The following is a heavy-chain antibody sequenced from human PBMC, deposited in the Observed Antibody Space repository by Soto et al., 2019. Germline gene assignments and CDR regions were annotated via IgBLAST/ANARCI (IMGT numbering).Heavy chain of an antibody. J-gene: IGHJ4*02. CDR3: ARGGYSSSWDHFDY. Sequence: SGPTLVNPTQTLTLTCTFSGFSLSTSGVAVGWIRQPPGKALEWPALIYWDDDKRYSPSLKSRLTITKDTSENQVVLTMTSMDPVDTATYYCARGGYSSSWDHFDYWGQGTLVTVSS. V-gene: IGHV2-5*02. D-gene: IGHD6-13*01. CDR1: GFSLSTSGVA. CDR2: IYWDDDK.